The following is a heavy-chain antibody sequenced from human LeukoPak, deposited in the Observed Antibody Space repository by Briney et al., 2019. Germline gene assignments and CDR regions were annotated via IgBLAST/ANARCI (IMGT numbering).Heavy chain of an antibody. CDR1: GFTVSSNY. J-gene: IGHJ5*01. V-gene: IGHV3-23*01. D-gene: IGHD6-13*01. CDR3: ARAYSSSWYDF. CDR2: ISGSGGST. Sequence: PGGSLRLSCAASGFTVSSNYMSWVRQAPGKGLEWVSAISGSGGSTYYADSVKGRFTISRGNSKNTLFLQMSSLRAEDTAVYYCARAYSSSWYDFWGQGTLVTVSS.